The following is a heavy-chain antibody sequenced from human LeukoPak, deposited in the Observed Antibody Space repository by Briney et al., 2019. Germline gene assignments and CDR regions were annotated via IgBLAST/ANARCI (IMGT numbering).Heavy chain of an antibody. CDR1: GFIFSNSA. CDR3: ARDGYYYYDMDV. Sequence: GGSLRLSCAASGFIFSNSAMNWVRQAPGKGLEWVSAISGSGGSTYYADSVKGRFTISRDNAKNTLYVQMNSLRAEDTAVYYCARDGYYYYDMDVWGQGTTVTVSS. V-gene: IGHV3-23*01. J-gene: IGHJ6*02. CDR2: ISGSGGST.